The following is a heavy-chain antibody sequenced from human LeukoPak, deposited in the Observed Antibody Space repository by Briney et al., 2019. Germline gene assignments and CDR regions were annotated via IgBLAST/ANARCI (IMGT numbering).Heavy chain of an antibody. Sequence: GESLKISCKGSGYSFTSYWIGWLRQMPGKGLEWMGIIYPGDSDTRYSPSFQGQVTISADKSISTAYLQWSSLKASDTAMYYCARCRGHEIRSVDSSGWSYWYFDLWGRGTLVTVSS. D-gene: IGHD6-19*01. CDR2: IYPGDSDT. CDR1: GYSFTSYW. CDR3: ARCRGHEIRSVDSSGWSYWYFDL. J-gene: IGHJ2*01. V-gene: IGHV5-51*01.